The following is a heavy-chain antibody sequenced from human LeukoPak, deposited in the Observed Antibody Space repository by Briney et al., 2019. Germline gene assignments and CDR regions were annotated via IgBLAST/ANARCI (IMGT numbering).Heavy chain of an antibody. J-gene: IGHJ4*02. Sequence: PSETLSLTCTVSGGSISSSNYYWGWIRQPPGRGLEWIGTIYYSGTTYYNPSLKSRVTISVDTSKNQFSLKVNSVTAADTAVYYCARRGEIVVDPYFDYWGQGTLVTVSS. CDR2: IYYSGTT. D-gene: IGHD2-15*01. V-gene: IGHV4-39*07. CDR1: GGSISSSNYY. CDR3: ARRGEIVVDPYFDY.